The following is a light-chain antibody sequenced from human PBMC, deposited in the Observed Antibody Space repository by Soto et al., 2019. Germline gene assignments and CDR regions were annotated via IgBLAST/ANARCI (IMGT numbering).Light chain of an antibody. Sequence: ETVRTQSPATLSVSPGERATLSCRASKSVSSNLAWYQQKPGQAPRLLIYGASTRATGIPARFSGSGSGTVFTLTISSLQSEAFAVYYCQQYNNWPPRTFGQGTLLEI. CDR2: GAS. V-gene: IGKV3-15*01. J-gene: IGKJ5*01. CDR3: QQYNNWPPRT. CDR1: KSVSSN.